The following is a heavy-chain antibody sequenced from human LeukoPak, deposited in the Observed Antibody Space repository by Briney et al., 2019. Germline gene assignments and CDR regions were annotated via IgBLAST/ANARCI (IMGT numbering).Heavy chain of an antibody. CDR2: ISAYNGHT. Sequence: ASVKVSCKAFGYTFTNYGISWVRQAPGQGLEWMGWISAYNGHTNYAQGLQGRVTMTRDTSISTAYMELSRLRSDDTAVYYCARVYYDILTGLPNWFDPWGQGTLVTVSS. CDR3: ARVYYDILTGLPNWFDP. D-gene: IGHD3-9*01. J-gene: IGHJ5*02. V-gene: IGHV1-18*01. CDR1: GYTFTNYG.